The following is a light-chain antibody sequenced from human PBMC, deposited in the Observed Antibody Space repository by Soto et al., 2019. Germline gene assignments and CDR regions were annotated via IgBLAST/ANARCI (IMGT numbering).Light chain of an antibody. Sequence: NFMLTQPHSVSESPGKTVTISCTRSSGSIASNYVQWYQQRPGSAPTTVIYEDNQRSSGVPDRFSGSIDISSNSASLTISGLKTEDESDYYCQSYDSSNMIFGGGTKVTVL. V-gene: IGLV6-57*04. J-gene: IGLJ2*01. CDR2: EDN. CDR3: QSYDSSNMI. CDR1: SGSIASNY.